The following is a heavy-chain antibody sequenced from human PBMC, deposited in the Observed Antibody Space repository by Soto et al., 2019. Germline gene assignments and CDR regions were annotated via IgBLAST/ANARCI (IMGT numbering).Heavy chain of an antibody. CDR2: ISGSGGST. CDR3: AKNPTGKYYYDSSGQFDY. Sequence: TGGSLRLSCAASGFTFSSYAMSWVRQAPGKGLEWVSAISGSGGSTYYADSVKGRFTISRDNSKNTLYLQMNSLRAEDTAVYYCAKNPTGKYYYDSSGQFDYWGQGTLVTVSS. D-gene: IGHD3-22*01. CDR1: GFTFSSYA. J-gene: IGHJ4*02. V-gene: IGHV3-23*01.